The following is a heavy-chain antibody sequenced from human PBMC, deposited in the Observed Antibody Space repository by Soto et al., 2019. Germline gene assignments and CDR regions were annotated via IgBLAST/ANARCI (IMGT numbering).Heavy chain of an antibody. Sequence: PGKGQEWVAVMSSDGSKRYYADSLKGRFTVSRDNTKNTLFLQMSNLRPADTAFYYCAKDDYASTQPLGFWGQGTLVTVSP. J-gene: IGHJ4*02. D-gene: IGHD4-17*01. CDR2: MSSDGSKR. CDR3: AKDDYASTQPLGF. V-gene: IGHV3-30*18.